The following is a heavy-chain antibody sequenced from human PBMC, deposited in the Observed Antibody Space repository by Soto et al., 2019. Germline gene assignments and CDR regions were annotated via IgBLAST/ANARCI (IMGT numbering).Heavy chain of an antibody. CDR1: GGSISSYY. CDR2: IYYSGST. D-gene: IGHD6-19*01. J-gene: IGHJ5*01. V-gene: IGHV4-59*01. CDR3: ARTSSGRLFDS. Sequence: SETLSLTCTVSGGSISSYYWSWIRQPPGKGLEWIGYIYYSGSTNYNPSLKSRVTISVDTSKNQFSLKLSSVTAADTAVYYCARTSSGRLFDSWGQGTLVTVS.